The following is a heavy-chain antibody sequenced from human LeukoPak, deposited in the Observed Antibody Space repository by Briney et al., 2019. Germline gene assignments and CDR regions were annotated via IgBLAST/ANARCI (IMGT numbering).Heavy chain of an antibody. D-gene: IGHD4-23*01. Sequence: GASVKVSCKASGYTFTSYGISWVRQAPGQGLEWMGWISAYSGNTNYAQKLQGRVTMTTDTSTSTAYMELRSLRSDDTAVYYCARGGPDYGGNFDAFDIWGQGTMVSVSS. CDR3: ARGGPDYGGNFDAFDI. V-gene: IGHV1-18*01. J-gene: IGHJ3*02. CDR2: ISAYSGNT. CDR1: GYTFTSYG.